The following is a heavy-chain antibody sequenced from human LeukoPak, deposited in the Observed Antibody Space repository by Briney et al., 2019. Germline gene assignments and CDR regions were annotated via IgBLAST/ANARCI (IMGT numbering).Heavy chain of an antibody. CDR3: ARAAAGTLLYYYGMDV. J-gene: IGHJ6*02. Sequence: SETLSLTCTVSGGSISSYYWSWIRQPPGKGLEWIGYIYYSGSTNYNHSLKSRVTISVDTSKNQFSLKLSSVTAADTAVYYCARAAAGTLLYYYGMDVWGRGTTVTVSS. CDR2: IYYSGST. D-gene: IGHD6-13*01. V-gene: IGHV4-59*01. CDR1: GGSISSYY.